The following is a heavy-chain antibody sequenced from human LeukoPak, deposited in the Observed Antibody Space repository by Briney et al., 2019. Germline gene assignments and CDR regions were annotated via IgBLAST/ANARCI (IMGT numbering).Heavy chain of an antibody. CDR1: GFHFHTYT. J-gene: IGHJ4*02. CDR3: AVNSGHDKVGGF. D-gene: IGHD5-12*01. CDR2: ISSSSTDI. V-gene: IGHV3-21*01. Sequence: GSLRLSCAASGFHFHTYTMLWVRQAPGKGLELVSSISSSSTDIYYADSVQGRFTISRDNAEKSLFLQMNSLRVDDTAVYYCAVNSGHDKVGGFWGQGTRVTVSS.